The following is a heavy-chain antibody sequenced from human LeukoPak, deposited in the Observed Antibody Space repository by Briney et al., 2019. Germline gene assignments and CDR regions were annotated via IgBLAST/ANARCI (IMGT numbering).Heavy chain of an antibody. CDR3: ARDLSGYDFWSGVDY. J-gene: IGHJ4*02. CDR1: GFTFSSYA. V-gene: IGHV3-23*01. Sequence: GGSLRLSCAASGFTFSSYAMSWVRQAPGKGLEWVSGISGSGGSTYYADSVKGRFTISRDNSKNTLYLQINSLRAEDTAVYYCARDLSGYDFWSGVDYWGQGTLVTVSS. D-gene: IGHD3-3*01. CDR2: ISGSGGST.